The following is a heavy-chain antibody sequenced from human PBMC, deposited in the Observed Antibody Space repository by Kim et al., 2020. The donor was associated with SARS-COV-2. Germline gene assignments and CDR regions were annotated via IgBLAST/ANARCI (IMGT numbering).Heavy chain of an antibody. CDR2: IYYSGST. CDR1: GGSISSYY. J-gene: IGHJ4*02. CDR3: ARGAVDSSGYYYYFDH. V-gene: IGHV4-59*13. D-gene: IGHD3-22*01. Sequence: SETLSLTCTVSGGSISSYYWSWIRQPPGKGLEWIGYIYYSGSTNYNPSLKSRVTISVDTSENQFSLKLSSVTAADTAVYYCARGAVDSSGYYYYFDHWGQGILVTVSS.